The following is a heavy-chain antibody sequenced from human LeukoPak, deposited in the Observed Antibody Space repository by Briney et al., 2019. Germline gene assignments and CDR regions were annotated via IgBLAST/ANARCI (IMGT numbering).Heavy chain of an antibody. J-gene: IGHJ6*03. D-gene: IGHD3-3*01. CDR2: IIPIFGTA. V-gene: IGHV1-69*05. CDR1: GGTFSSYA. Sequence: GASVKVSCKASGGTFSSYAISWVRQAPGQGLEWMGGIIPIFGTANYAQKFQGRVTITTDESTSTAYMELSSLRSEDTAVYYCARGPITIFGVVIFFQGNYYMDVWGKGTTVTVSS. CDR3: ARGPITIFGVVIFFQGNYYMDV.